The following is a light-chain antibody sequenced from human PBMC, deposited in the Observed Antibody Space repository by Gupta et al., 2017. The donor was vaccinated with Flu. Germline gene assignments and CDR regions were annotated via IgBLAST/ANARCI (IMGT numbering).Light chain of an antibody. J-gene: IGLJ2*01. CDR3: TAWDDSLLRV. V-gene: IGLV1-44*01. Sequence: QSVLTQPPSASGTPGQRVTISCSGSSSNIGSHSVSWYQQLPGTAPKLLIYKNNQRPSGVPGRFSGSKSGTSASLAISGLQSEDEADYYCTAWDDSLLRVFGGGTKVTVL. CDR1: SSNIGSHS. CDR2: KNN.